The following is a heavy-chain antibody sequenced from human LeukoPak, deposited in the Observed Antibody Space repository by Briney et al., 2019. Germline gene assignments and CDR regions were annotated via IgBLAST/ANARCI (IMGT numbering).Heavy chain of an antibody. CDR2: IYYTGST. V-gene: IGHV4-59*08. J-gene: IGHJ4*02. Sequence: SETLSLTCTVSGGSISNYYWSWIRQPPGKGLEWIAYIYYTGSTNYNPSLKSRVTISVDTSKNQFSLKLSSVTAADTAVYYCARQTGSGLFILPGGQGTLVTVSS. CDR3: ARQTGSGLFILP. D-gene: IGHD3/OR15-3a*01. CDR1: GGSISNYY.